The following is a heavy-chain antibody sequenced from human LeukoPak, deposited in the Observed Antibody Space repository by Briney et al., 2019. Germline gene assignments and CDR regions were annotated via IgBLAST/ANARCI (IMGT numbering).Heavy chain of an antibody. CDR3: TTDEDWNYSRKDV. D-gene: IGHD3/OR15-3a*01. CDR1: GFTFNYAW. CDR2: TVSEIDGGTT. J-gene: IGHJ6*02. Sequence: GGSLRLSCAASGFTFNYAWMSWVRQVPGKGLEWVGQTVSEIDGGTTDYATPVKGRFTISRDDSKSTLYLQMNSLKIEDTAVYYCTTDEDWNYSRKDVWGQGATVIVSS. V-gene: IGHV3-15*04.